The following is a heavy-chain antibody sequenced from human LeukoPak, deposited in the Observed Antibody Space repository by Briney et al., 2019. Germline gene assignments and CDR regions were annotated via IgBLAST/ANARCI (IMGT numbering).Heavy chain of an antibody. CDR3: ARDRSWGRTDVFDI. CDR2: ISSSSSYI. V-gene: IGHV3-21*01. CDR1: GFTFSSYS. J-gene: IGHJ3*02. Sequence: GGSLRLSCAASGFTFSSYSMNWVRQAPGKGLEWVSSISSSSSYIYYADSVKGRFTISRDNAKNSLYLQMNSLRAEDTAVYYCARDRSWGRTDVFDIWGQGTMVTVSS. D-gene: IGHD6-6*01.